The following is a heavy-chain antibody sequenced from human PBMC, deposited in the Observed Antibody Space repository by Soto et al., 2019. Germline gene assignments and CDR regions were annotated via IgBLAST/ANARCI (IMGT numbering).Heavy chain of an antibody. D-gene: IGHD3-3*01. CDR2: INHSGST. J-gene: IGHJ5*02. CDR1: GGSFSGYY. V-gene: IGHV4-34*01. Sequence: PSETLSLTCAVYGGSFSGYYWSWIRQPPGKGLEWIGEINHSGSTNYNPSLKSRVTISVDTSKNQFSLKLSSVTAADTAVYYCARGWWYYDCWSGYYSWFDPWGQGTLVTVSS. CDR3: ARGWWYYDCWSGYYSWFDP.